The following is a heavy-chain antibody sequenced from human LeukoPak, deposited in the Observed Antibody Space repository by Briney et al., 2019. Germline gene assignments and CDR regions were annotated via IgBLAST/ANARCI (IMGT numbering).Heavy chain of an antibody. CDR3: VKGPAEWLVPTGYFDY. J-gene: IGHJ4*02. CDR2: ISSNGGST. CDR1: GFTFSSYA. Sequence: QPGGSLRLSCSASGFTFSSYAMHWVRQAPGKGLEYVSAISSNGGSTYYADSVKGRFTISRDNSKNTLYLQMSSLRAEDTAVYYCVKGPAEWLVPTGYFDYWGQGTLVTVSS. D-gene: IGHD6-19*01. V-gene: IGHV3-64D*06.